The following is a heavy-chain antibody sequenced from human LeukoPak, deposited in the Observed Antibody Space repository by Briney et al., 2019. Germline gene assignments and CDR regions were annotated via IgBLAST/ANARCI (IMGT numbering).Heavy chain of an antibody. CDR3: AKDPNGDYIGAFDV. J-gene: IGHJ3*01. D-gene: IGHD4-17*01. CDR1: GITLSSYA. Sequence: PGGSLRLSCAASGITLSSYAMTWVRQAPGKGLEWVSAISGNGGRTLYADSVKGRFTISRDNSKNTLYLQMNSLTAEDTAVYHCAKDPNGDYIGAFDVWGQGTMVTVSS. V-gene: IGHV3-23*01. CDR2: ISGNGGRT.